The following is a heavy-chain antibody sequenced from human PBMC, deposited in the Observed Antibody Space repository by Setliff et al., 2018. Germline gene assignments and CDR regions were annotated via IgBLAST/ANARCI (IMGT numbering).Heavy chain of an antibody. CDR2: ISGSGGST. CDR1: GFTFSSYA. J-gene: IGHJ5*02. V-gene: IGHV3-23*01. Sequence: SLRLSCAASGFTFSSYAMSWVRQAPGKGLEWVSAISGSGGSTYYADSVKGRFTISRDNSKNTLYLQMNSLRAEDTAVYYCAKNGFGVVALGVNNCFDPWGQGTLVTAPQ. CDR3: AKNGFGVVALGVNNCFDP. D-gene: IGHD3-10*01.